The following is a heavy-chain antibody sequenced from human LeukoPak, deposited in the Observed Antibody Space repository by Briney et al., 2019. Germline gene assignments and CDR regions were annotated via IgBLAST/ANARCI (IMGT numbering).Heavy chain of an antibody. V-gene: IGHV3-23*01. CDR1: GFTFNNYA. CDR3: AKSRSSSTSCCSY. Sequence: PGGSLRLSCAASGFTFNNYAMSWVRQAPGKGLEWVSAISGSGGSTYYADSVKGRFTISRDNSKNTLYLQMNSLRAEDTAVYYCAKSRSSSTSCCSYWGQGTLVTVSS. J-gene: IGHJ4*02. D-gene: IGHD2-2*01. CDR2: ISGSGGST.